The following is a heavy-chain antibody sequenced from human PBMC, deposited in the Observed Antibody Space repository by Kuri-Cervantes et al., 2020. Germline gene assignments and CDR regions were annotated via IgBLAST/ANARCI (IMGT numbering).Heavy chain of an antibody. CDR2: INWNGGST. V-gene: IGHV3-20*04. D-gene: IGHD4-17*01. J-gene: IGHJ4*02. Sequence: GESLKISCAASGFTFDDYGMSWVRQAPGKGLEWVSGINWNGGSTGYADSVKGRFTISRDNAKNSLYLQINSLRAEDTAVYYCARDYFGDYYFDYWGQGTLVTVSS. CDR3: ARDYFGDYYFDY. CDR1: GFTFDDYG.